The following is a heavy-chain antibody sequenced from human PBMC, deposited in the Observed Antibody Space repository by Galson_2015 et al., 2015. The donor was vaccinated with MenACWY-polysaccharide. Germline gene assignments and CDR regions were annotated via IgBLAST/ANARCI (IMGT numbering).Heavy chain of an antibody. CDR1: GFTFSSYR. CDR2: IRDTRGTI. CDR3: ARDRIANSWCWGLDY. V-gene: IGHV3-48*01. D-gene: IGHD6-13*01. J-gene: IGHJ4*02. Sequence: SLRLSCAASGFTFSSYRMNWVRQAPGTGLEWVSYIRDTRGTIFYADSVKGRFTISRDNAKNSLYLQMNSLRAEDTAVYYCARDRIANSWCWGLDYWGQGTLVTVSS.